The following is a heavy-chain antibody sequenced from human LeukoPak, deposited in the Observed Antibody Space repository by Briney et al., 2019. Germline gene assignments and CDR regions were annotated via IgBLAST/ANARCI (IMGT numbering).Heavy chain of an antibody. CDR3: ARATYGDPRNDAFDI. CDR1: GFTFSSYG. Sequence: GGSLRLSCATSGFTFSSYGMHWVRQAPGKGLEWVAFIRHDGIDEYYADSVKGRFTISRDNSKNALYLLMSGLRAEDTAVFYCARATYGDPRNDAFDIWGQGTMVTVSS. V-gene: IGHV3-30*02. CDR2: IRHDGIDE. J-gene: IGHJ3*02. D-gene: IGHD4-17*01.